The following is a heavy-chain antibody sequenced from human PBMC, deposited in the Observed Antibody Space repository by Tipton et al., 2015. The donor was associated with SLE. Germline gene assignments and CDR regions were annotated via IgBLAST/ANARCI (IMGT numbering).Heavy chain of an antibody. Sequence: QVQLVQSGPEVKKPGASVKVSCKTSGYTFSNYGISWARQTPGQGPEWMGWINPYNGNRNYTQKFQGRLTITADKFSTTAYMDLGSLTSEDTALYFCGRVSPDYVDGGPIDLWGRGSLVTVTS. CDR2: INPYNGNR. CDR1: GYTFSNYG. V-gene: IGHV1-18*01. J-gene: IGHJ2*01. D-gene: IGHD4-17*01. CDR3: GRVSPDYVDGGPIDL.